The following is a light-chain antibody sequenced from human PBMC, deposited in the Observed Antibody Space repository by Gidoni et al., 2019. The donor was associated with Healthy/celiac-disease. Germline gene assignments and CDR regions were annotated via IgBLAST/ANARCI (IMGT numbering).Light chain of an antibody. CDR2: GAS. J-gene: IGKJ1*01. CDR3: QQYGSSPT. Sequence: EIVLTQSPGTLSLSPGERATRSCRASQSVSSSYLAWYQQKPGQAPRLLIYGASSRATGIPDRFSGSGSGTDFTLTISRLEPEDFAVYYCQQYGSSPTFXQXTKVEIK. CDR1: QSVSSSY. V-gene: IGKV3-20*01.